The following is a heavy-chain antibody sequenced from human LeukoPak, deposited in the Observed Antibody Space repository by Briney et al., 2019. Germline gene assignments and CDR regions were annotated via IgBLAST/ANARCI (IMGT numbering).Heavy chain of an antibody. CDR3: AKASGSYGEYYFDY. J-gene: IGHJ4*02. D-gene: IGHD1-26*01. V-gene: IGHV3-23*01. CDR1: GFTFSSYA. Sequence: GGSLRLSCAASGFTFSSYAMSWVRQAPGKGLEWVSAISGSGGSTYYADSVKGRFTISRDNSKNTLYPQMNSLRAEDTAVYYCAKASGSYGEYYFDYWGQGTLVTVSS. CDR2: ISGSGGST.